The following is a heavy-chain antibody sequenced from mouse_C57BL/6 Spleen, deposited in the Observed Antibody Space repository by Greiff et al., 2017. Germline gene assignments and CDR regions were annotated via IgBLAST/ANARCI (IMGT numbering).Heavy chain of an antibody. J-gene: IGHJ3*01. V-gene: IGHV5-6*01. CDR2: ISSGGSYT. D-gene: IGHD1-1*01. Sequence: EVKVVESGGDLVKPGGSLKLSCAASGFTFSSYGMSWVRQTPDKRLEWVATISSGGSYTYYPDSVKGRFTISRDNAKNTLYLQMSSLKSEDTAMYYCARPRLITTVVEGGFAYWGQGTLVTVSA. CDR3: ARPRLITTVVEGGFAY. CDR1: GFTFSSYG.